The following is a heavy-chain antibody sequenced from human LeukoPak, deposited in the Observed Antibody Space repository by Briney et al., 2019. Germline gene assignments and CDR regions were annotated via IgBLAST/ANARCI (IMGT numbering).Heavy chain of an antibody. CDR2: IKQDGSEK. J-gene: IGHJ3*02. V-gene: IGHV3-7*01. D-gene: IGHD6-13*01. CDR3: TTVGIAAAHDAFDI. Sequence: GGSLRLSCAASGFTFSSYWMSWVRQAPGKGLEWVANIKQDGSEKYYVDSVKGRFTISRDNAKNSLYLQMNSLRAEDTAVYYCTTVGIAAAHDAFDIWGQGTMVTVSS. CDR1: GFTFSSYW.